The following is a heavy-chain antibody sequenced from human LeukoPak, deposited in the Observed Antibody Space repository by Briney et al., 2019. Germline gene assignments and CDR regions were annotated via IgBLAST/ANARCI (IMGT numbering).Heavy chain of an antibody. J-gene: IGHJ4*02. CDR1: GFTVSSNY. Sequence: GGSLRLSCAASGFTVSSNYMSWVRQAPGKGLEWVSVIYSGGSTYYADSVKGRFTISRDNSKNTLYLQMNSLRAEDTAVYYCAKSQSLPYFDYWGQGTLVTVSS. CDR3: AKSQSLPYFDY. CDR2: IYSGGST. V-gene: IGHV3-66*01.